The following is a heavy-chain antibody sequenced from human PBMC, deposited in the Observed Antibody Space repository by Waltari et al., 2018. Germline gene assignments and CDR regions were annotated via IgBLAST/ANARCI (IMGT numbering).Heavy chain of an antibody. D-gene: IGHD6-19*01. J-gene: IGHJ4*02. CDR3: ATMNPVARDY. V-gene: IGHV1-69-2*01. Sequence: EVQLVQSGAEVKKPGATVKISCKASGYTFPDYYIPWVQQAPGKGLEWRGRVDPEDGETIYAEKFQGRVTITADTSTDTAYMELSSLRSEDTAVYYCATMNPVARDYWGQGTLVTVSS. CDR2: VDPEDGET. CDR1: GYTFPDYY.